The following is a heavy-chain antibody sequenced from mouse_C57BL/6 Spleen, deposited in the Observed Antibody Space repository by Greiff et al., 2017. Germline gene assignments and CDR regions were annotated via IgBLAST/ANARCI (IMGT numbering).Heavy chain of an antibody. CDR3: ARGGYGSSYGYAMDY. Sequence: VQLQQSGPELVKPGASVKMSCKASGYTFTDYNMHWVKQSHGKSLEWIGYINPNNGGTSYNQKFKGKATLTVNKSSSTAYMELRSLTSEDSAVYYCARGGYGSSYGYAMDYWGQGTSVTVSS. CDR2: INPNNGGT. D-gene: IGHD1-1*01. J-gene: IGHJ4*01. V-gene: IGHV1-22*01. CDR1: GYTFTDYN.